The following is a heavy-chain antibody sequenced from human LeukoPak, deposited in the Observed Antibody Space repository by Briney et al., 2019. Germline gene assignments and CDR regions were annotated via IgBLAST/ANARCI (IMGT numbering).Heavy chain of an antibody. Sequence: SETLSLTCAVYGGSFSGYYWSWIRQPPGKGLEWIGEFNHSGSTNYNPSLKSRVTISVDTSKNQFSLKLSSVTAADTAVYYCARGAPIWDIVVVVAADWFDPWGQGTLVTVSS. D-gene: IGHD2-15*01. V-gene: IGHV4-34*01. CDR2: FNHSGST. CDR3: ARGAPIWDIVVVVAADWFDP. J-gene: IGHJ5*02. CDR1: GGSFSGYY.